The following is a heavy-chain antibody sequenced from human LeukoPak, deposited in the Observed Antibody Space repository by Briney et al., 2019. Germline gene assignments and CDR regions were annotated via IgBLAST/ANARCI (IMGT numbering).Heavy chain of an antibody. Sequence: GGSLRLSCAASGFTFSSYTMSWVRQAPGKGLEWVSTISGSGGSTYYADSVKGRFTISRDNSKNTLYLQMNCLRAEDTAVYYCAKELAHYGDYAYWGQGTLVTVSS. J-gene: IGHJ4*02. D-gene: IGHD4-17*01. CDR1: GFTFSSYT. CDR2: ISGSGGST. CDR3: AKELAHYGDYAY. V-gene: IGHV3-23*01.